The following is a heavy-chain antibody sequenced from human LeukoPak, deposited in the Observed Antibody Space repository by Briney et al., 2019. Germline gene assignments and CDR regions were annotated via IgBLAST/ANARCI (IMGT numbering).Heavy chain of an antibody. D-gene: IGHD5-18*01. J-gene: IGHJ4*02. V-gene: IGHV4-38-2*02. CDR2: IYHSGST. CDR3: ARPTTHGYAYGRADFAS. Sequence: SETLSLTCTVSGYSINSVYYWGWIRQPPEKGLEWIGSIYHSGSTYYNPSLKSRVTISMDTSKNQFSLKLTSVTAADTAVYFCARPTTHGYAYGRADFASWGQGDLVTVSS. CDR1: GYSINSVYY.